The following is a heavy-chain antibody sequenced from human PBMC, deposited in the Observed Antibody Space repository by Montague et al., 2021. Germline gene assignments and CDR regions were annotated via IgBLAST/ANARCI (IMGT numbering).Heavy chain of an antibody. Sequence: CAISGDSDCIKDATWNWIRQSPSRGPEWLGRTYYRSKWYNEYAISVKSRITVNPDTSKNQFSLLLNSVTPEDTAVYYCARGWQKRFDPWGQGTLVTVSS. CDR3: ARGWQKRFDP. V-gene: IGHV6-1*01. J-gene: IGHJ5*02. CDR1: GDSDCIKDAT. CDR2: TYYRSKWYN. D-gene: IGHD5-24*01.